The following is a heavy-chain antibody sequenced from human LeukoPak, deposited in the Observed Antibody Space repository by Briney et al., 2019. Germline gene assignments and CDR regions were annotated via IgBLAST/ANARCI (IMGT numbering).Heavy chain of an antibody. D-gene: IGHD6-6*01. V-gene: IGHV3-66*01. Sequence: PGGSLRLSCAASGFTFSSYSMNWVRQAPGKGLEWVSVIYSGGSTYYADSVKGRFTISRDNSKNTLYLQMNSLRAEDTAVYYCARDLAARGGFFDYWGQGTLVTVSS. J-gene: IGHJ4*02. CDR3: ARDLAARGGFFDY. CDR1: GFTFSSYS. CDR2: IYSGGST.